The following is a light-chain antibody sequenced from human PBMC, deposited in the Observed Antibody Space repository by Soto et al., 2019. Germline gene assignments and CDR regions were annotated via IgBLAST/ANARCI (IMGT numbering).Light chain of an antibody. J-gene: IGKJ2*01. CDR3: QQYDGSLTMYT. V-gene: IGKV3-20*01. CDR2: GAS. CDR1: QSVTSTY. Sequence: DIVLTQSPGTVSLSPGERATLSCRASQSVTSTYLAWYQQKAGQAPRLLIYGASSRAAGIPDRFSGSGSGTLFTLTISRLEPEDFAVYYCQQYDGSLTMYTFGQGTKLE.